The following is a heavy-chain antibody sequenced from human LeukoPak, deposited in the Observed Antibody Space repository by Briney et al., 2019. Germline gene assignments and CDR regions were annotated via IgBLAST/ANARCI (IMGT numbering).Heavy chain of an antibody. D-gene: IGHD4-17*01. Sequence: PSETLSLTCTVSGGSISSYYWSWIRQPPGKGLEWIGYIYYSGSTNYNPSLKSRVTISVDTSKNQFSLKLSSVTAADTAVYYCAGSKPCGDYPTPFDYWGQGTLVTVSS. CDR3: AGSKPCGDYPTPFDY. CDR2: IYYSGST. CDR1: GGSISSYY. J-gene: IGHJ4*02. V-gene: IGHV4-59*08.